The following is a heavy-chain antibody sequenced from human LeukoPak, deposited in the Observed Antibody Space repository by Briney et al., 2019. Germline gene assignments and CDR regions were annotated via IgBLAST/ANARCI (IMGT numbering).Heavy chain of an antibody. Sequence: GGSLRLSCAASGFTVSSNYMSWVRQAPGKELEWVSVIYSGGSTYYADSVKGRFTISRDNSKNTLYLQMNSLRVEDTAVYYCARVNYYDSSGYFTYWGQGTLVTVSS. J-gene: IGHJ4*02. D-gene: IGHD3-22*01. V-gene: IGHV3-53*01. CDR3: ARVNYYDSSGYFTY. CDR2: IYSGGST. CDR1: GFTVSSNY.